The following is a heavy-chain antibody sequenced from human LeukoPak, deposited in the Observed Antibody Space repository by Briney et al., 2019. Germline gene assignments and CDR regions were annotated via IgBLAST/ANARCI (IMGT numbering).Heavy chain of an antibody. Sequence: HPGGSLRLSCAASGFTFISYAMSWVRQAPGKGLEWVSAISGSGGSTYYADSVKGRFTISRDNSKNTLYLQMNSLRAEDTAVYYCAKDNDFWSGYSNYWGHGTLVTVSS. CDR1: GFTFISYA. CDR3: AKDNDFWSGYSNY. V-gene: IGHV3-23*01. J-gene: IGHJ4*01. CDR2: ISGSGGST. D-gene: IGHD3-3*01.